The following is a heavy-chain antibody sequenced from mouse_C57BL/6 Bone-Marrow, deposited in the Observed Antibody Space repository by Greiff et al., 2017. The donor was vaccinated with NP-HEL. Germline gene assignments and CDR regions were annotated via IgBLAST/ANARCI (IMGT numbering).Heavy chain of an antibody. Sequence: EVKVVESGGGLVQSGRSLRLSCATSGFTFSDFYMAWVRQAPGKGLEWIAASRNKANDYTTEYSASVKGRFIVSRDTSQRILYLQINALRAENTAIYYCAREAIYDGYFSYAMDYWGQGTSVTVSS. D-gene: IGHD2-3*01. CDR2: SRNKANDYTT. V-gene: IGHV7-1*01. CDR1: GFTFSDFY. J-gene: IGHJ4*01. CDR3: AREAIYDGYFSYAMDY.